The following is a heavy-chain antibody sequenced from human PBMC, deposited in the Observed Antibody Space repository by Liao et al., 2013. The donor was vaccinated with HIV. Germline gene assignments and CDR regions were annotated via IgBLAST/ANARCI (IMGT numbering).Heavy chain of an antibody. Sequence: QVQLQQWGAGLLKPSETLSLTCAVYGGSFSGYYWSWIRQPPGKGLDWIGEINHSGSTDYNPSLKSRVTISVDTSKNQFSLNLSSVTAADTAVYYCARRTLHCSSTSCLDAFDIWAKGQWSPSLQ. CDR3: ARRTLHCSSTSCLDAFDI. V-gene: IGHV4-34*01. J-gene: IGHJ3*02. D-gene: IGHD2-2*01. CDR2: INHSGST. CDR1: GGSFSGYY.